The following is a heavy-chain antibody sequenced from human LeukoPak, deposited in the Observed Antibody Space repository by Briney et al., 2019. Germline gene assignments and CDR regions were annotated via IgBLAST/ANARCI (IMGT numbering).Heavy chain of an antibody. J-gene: IGHJ6*02. CDR2: ISGSGGST. Sequence: GGSLRFSCAASGFTFSSYAMSWVRQAPGKGLEWVSAISGSGGSTYYADSVKGRFTISRDNSKNTLYLQMNSLRAEDTAIYYCAKGRRTYYYYGMDVWGQGTTVTVSS. V-gene: IGHV3-23*01. CDR1: GFTFSSYA. CDR3: AKGRRTYYYYGMDV.